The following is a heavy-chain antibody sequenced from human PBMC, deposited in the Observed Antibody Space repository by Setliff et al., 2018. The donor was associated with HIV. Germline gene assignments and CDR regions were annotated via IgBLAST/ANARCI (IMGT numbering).Heavy chain of an antibody. V-gene: IGHV4-34*01. D-gene: IGHD3-22*01. J-gene: IGHJ4*02. CDR3: ARGRYYDGSALPLDY. Sequence: TCAVYRASFSSYYWSWIRQSPGKGLEWIAEMNYSGSTNYNPSLKSRVTMSVDTSKNQFSLNVTSVNAADTAVYYCARGRYYDGSALPLDYWGQGSLVTVSS. CDR1: RASFSSYY. CDR2: MNYSGST.